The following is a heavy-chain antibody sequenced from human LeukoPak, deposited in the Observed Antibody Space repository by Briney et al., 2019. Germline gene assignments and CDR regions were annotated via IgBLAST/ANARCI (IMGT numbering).Heavy chain of an antibody. J-gene: IGHJ5*02. CDR1: GYSFTTYN. V-gene: IGHV1-46*01. CDR2: INPTDGIT. CDR3: ARVSDIVYSRGFDP. D-gene: IGHD2-15*01. Sequence: ASVKVSCTASGYSFTTYNVHWVRQAPGQGLEWMGIINPTDGITSYAQNFQGRFTVSRDTSTSTVYMELSSLRSEDTALYYCARVSDIVYSRGFDPWGQGTLVTVSS.